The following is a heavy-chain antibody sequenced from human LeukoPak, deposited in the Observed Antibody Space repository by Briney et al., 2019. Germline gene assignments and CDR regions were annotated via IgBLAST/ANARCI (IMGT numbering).Heavy chain of an antibody. V-gene: IGHV1-18*01. CDR2: ISAYNGDT. CDR1: GYTFTSYG. J-gene: IGHJ4*02. CDR3: ARDFPGIAMAGTFDN. D-gene: IGHD6-19*01. Sequence: ASVKVSCKASGYTFTSYGISWVRQAPGQGLEWMGWISAYNGDTNYAQNLQGRVTITTDTSTNTAYMELRSLRSDDTAVYYCARDFPGIAMAGTFDNWGQGTLVTVSS.